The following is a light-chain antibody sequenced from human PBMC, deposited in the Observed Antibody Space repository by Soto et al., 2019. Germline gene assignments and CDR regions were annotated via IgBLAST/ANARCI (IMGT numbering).Light chain of an antibody. V-gene: IGKV3-20*01. CDR1: QSVSSSY. CDR2: GAS. Sequence: EIVLTQSPGTLSLSPGERATLSCRASQSVSSSYLAWYQQKPDQAPRLLIYGASTRATGIPNRFSGSGSGTDFTLTISRLEPEDFAVYFCQQYGTSPGLFTFGPGTKVDIK. CDR3: QQYGTSPGLFT. J-gene: IGKJ3*01.